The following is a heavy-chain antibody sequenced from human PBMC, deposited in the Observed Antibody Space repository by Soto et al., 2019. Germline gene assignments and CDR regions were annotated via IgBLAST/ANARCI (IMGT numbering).Heavy chain of an antibody. CDR1: GGSIYSSNW. Sequence: SETLSLTCDVSGGSIYSSNWCSRVRQPPGKGLEWSGEIHHSGSTNYHPSLKRRTIISADNNKHHFFLNLASVTAADTAMYDFTWRGGVGTGVFLIDWLDPWGQGTQVTVSS. D-gene: IGHD2-8*02. CDR3: TWRGGVGTGVFLIDWLDP. CDR2: IHHSGST. V-gene: IGHV4-4*02. J-gene: IGHJ5*02.